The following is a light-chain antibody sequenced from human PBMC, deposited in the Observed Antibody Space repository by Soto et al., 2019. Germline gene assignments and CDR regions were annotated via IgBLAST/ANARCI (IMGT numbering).Light chain of an antibody. Sequence: QSVLTQPASVSGSPGQTITISCTGTSIDVGGYNYVSWYQQHPGKAPTLVIYGVSYRPSGVSARFSGSKFQNTASLTSSGLQAEDEADYYCSSFRTGSVVLFGGGTKVTVL. J-gene: IGLJ3*02. V-gene: IGLV2-14*01. CDR3: SSFRTGSVVL. CDR2: GVS. CDR1: SIDVGGYNY.